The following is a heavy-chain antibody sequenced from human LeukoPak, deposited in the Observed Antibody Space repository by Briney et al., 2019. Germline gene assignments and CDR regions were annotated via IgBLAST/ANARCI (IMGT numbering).Heavy chain of an antibody. D-gene: IGHD3-3*01. Sequence: GGSLRLSCAASGFTFSSYAMSWVRQAPGKGLEWVSAISGSGGSTYYTDSVKGRFTISRDNSKNTLYLQMNSLRAEDTAVYYCAKDRITIFGVVITAHYYYMDVWGKGTTVTVSS. CDR1: GFTFSSYA. V-gene: IGHV3-23*01. CDR3: AKDRITIFGVVITAHYYYMDV. CDR2: ISGSGGST. J-gene: IGHJ6*03.